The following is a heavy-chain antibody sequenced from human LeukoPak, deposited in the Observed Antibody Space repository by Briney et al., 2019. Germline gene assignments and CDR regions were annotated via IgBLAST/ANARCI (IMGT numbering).Heavy chain of an antibody. CDR3: ARSRSGSGYYAMDV. J-gene: IGHJ6*02. V-gene: IGHV1-18*01. D-gene: IGHD3-10*01. CDR2: ISAYNGNT. Sequence: GASVKVPCKASGYTFSSYSISWVRQAPGQGLEWMGWISAYNGNTNYAQKVQVRVTMTTDTSTSTAYMELRSLTSDDTAVYYCARSRSGSGYYAMDVWGQGTTVTVSS. CDR1: GYTFSSYS.